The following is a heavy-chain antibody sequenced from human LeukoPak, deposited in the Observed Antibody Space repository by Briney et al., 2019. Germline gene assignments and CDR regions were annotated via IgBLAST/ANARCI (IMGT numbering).Heavy chain of an antibody. CDR2: IYYSGST. V-gene: IGHV4-59*11. CDR3: ARESWYMDWFDP. Sequence: SETLSLTCTVSGGSISSHYWSWIRQPPGKGLEWIGYIYYSGSTNYNPSLKSRVTISVDTSKNQFSLKLSSVTAADTAVYYCARESWYMDWFDPWGQGTLVTVSS. D-gene: IGHD6-13*01. J-gene: IGHJ5*02. CDR1: GGSISSHY.